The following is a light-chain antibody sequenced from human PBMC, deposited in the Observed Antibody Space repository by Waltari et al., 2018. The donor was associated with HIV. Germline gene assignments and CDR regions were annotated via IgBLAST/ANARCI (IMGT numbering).Light chain of an antibody. CDR1: QNINSW. Sequence: DIQMTQSPSTLSASVGDRVTITCRASQNINSWLAWYQQKPGKAPKLLIYMASNLESGVPSGFSGSGSGTEFTLTISSLQPDDFATYYCQHYNSLLFTFGPGTKLDVK. CDR2: MAS. J-gene: IGKJ3*01. CDR3: QHYNSLLFT. V-gene: IGKV1-5*03.